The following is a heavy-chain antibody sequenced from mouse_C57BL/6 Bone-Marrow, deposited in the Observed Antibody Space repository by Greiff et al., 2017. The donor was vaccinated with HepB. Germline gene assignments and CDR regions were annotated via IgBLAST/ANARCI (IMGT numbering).Heavy chain of an antibody. CDR2: IDPENGDT. CDR1: GFNIKDDY. J-gene: IGHJ3*01. D-gene: IGHD1-2*01. V-gene: IGHV14-4*01. CDR3: TTPTAGFAY. Sequence: VQLKESGAELVRPGASVKLSCTASGFNIKDDYMHWVKQRPEQGLEWIGWIDPENGDTEYASKFQGKATITADTSSNTAYLQLSSLTSEDTAVYYCTTPTAGFAYWGQGTLVTVSA.